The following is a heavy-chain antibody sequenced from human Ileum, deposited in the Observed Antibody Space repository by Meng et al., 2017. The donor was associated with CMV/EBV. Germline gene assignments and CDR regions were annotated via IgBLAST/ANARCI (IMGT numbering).Heavy chain of an antibody. D-gene: IGHD3-16*01. CDR3: AKSGQGESRPFDY. J-gene: IGHJ4*02. V-gene: IGHV4-4*07. CDR1: GGSISSYY. Sequence: QRQLKGSGPVQVKSSETLFPTRTVSGGSISSYYGSWIRQPAGKGLEWIGRIYTSGSTNYNPSLKSRVTMSVDTSKNQFSLKLSSVTAADTAVYYCAKSGQGESRPFDYWGQGTLVTVSS. CDR2: IYTSGST.